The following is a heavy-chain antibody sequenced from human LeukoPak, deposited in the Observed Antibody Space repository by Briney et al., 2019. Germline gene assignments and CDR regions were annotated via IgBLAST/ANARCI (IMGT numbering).Heavy chain of an antibody. CDR2: ISGSGGST. Sequence: GGSLRLSCAASGFAFNSYIMSWVRQAPGKGLEWVSAISGSGGSTYYADSVKGRFTISRDNSKNTLYLQMNSLRAEDTAVYYCAKDRSRYSYGLNDYWGQGTLVTVSS. J-gene: IGHJ4*02. CDR1: GFAFNSYI. V-gene: IGHV3-23*01. D-gene: IGHD5-18*01. CDR3: AKDRSRYSYGLNDY.